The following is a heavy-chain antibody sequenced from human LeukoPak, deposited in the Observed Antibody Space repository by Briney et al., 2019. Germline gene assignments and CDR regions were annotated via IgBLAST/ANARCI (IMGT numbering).Heavy chain of an antibody. CDR3: ARIKGSGRYYFDY. CDR2: IYYSGTT. D-gene: IGHD3-10*01. V-gene: IGHV4-59*01. CDR1: GGSISSYY. J-gene: IGHJ4*02. Sequence: SETLSPTCNVSGGSISSYYWSWIRQPPGEGLEWIGYIYYSGTTNYNPSLKSRVTISVDTSKNQFSLKLNSVTAADTAVYYCARIKGSGRYYFDYWGQGTLVTVSS.